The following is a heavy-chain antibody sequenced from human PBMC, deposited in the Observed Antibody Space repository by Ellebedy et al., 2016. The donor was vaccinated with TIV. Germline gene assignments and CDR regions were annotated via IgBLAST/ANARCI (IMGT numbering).Heavy chain of an antibody. V-gene: IGHV3-74*01. CDR1: GFTFSNYW. D-gene: IGHD2-8*01. CDR3: GRDGVWGGDY. CDR2: INPDGTTT. Sequence: GESLKISXAASGFTFSNYWIHWVRQAPGEGLVWVSRINPDGTTTTYADSVKGRFTISRDNAENTLYLQMNSLRAEDTAVYYCGRDGVWGGDYWGQGTLVTVSS. J-gene: IGHJ4*02.